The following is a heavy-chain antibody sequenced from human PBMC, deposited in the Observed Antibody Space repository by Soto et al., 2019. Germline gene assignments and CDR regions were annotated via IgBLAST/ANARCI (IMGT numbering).Heavy chain of an antibody. J-gene: IGHJ3*02. V-gene: IGHV4-34*01. Sequence: QVQLQQWGAGLLKPSETLSLTCAVCGGFVTSGSYYWSWIRQPPGKGLEWIGEMSHSGGTHFNPSLKSRVTISVDTSKNQFTLKMSSVTAADTALYYCARVERGTATTVVDAFDIWGPGTMVTVSS. CDR2: MSHSGGT. CDR1: GGFVTSGSYY. CDR3: ARVERGTATTVVDAFDI. D-gene: IGHD1-1*01.